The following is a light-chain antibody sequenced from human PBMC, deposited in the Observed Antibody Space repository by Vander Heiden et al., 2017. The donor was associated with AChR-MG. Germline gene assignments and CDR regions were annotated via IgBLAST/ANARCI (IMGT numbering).Light chain of an antibody. Sequence: SYELTQPSSVSVSPEQTARITCSGDVLAKKYARWFQQKPGQAPVLVIYKDSERPSGIPERFSGSSSGTTVTLTISGAQVEDEADYYCYSAADNNLRVFGGGTKLTVL. CDR2: KDS. V-gene: IGLV3-27*01. CDR1: VLAKKY. CDR3: YSAADNNLRV. J-gene: IGLJ3*02.